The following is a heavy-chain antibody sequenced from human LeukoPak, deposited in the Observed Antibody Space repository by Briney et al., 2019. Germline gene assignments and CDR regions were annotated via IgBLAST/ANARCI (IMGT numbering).Heavy chain of an antibody. CDR3: AREAWGPDY. CDR2: IKQDGSQK. D-gene: IGHD7-27*01. Sequence: GGSLRLSCAASGFTFIGYWMVWVRQAPGKGLEWVANIKQDGSQKHYVDSVKGRFTISRDNAKKSLYLQMSNLRAEDTGVYYCAREAWGPDYWGQGTLVTVSS. J-gene: IGHJ4*02. CDR1: GFTFIGYW. V-gene: IGHV3-7*01.